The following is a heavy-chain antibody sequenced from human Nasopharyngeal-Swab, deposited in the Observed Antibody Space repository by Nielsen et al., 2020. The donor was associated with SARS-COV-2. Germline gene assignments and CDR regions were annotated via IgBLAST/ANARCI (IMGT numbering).Heavy chain of an antibody. CDR3: ARDRITMVRGAFDY. J-gene: IGHJ4*02. CDR1: GYTFTSYA. CDR2: INTNTGNP. Sequence: ASVKVSCKASGYTFTSYAMNWVRQAPGQGLEWMGWINTNTGNPTYAQGLTGRFVFSLDTSVSTACLQISSLKAEDTAVYYCARDRITMVRGAFDYRGQGTLVTVSS. D-gene: IGHD3-10*01. V-gene: IGHV7-4-1*02.